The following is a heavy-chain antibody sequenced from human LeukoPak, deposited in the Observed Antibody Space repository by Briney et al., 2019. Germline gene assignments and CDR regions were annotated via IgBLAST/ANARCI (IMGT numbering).Heavy chain of an antibody. CDR2: IKQDGSER. J-gene: IGHJ4*02. D-gene: IGHD6-19*01. CDR1: GFTFSSYA. V-gene: IGHV3-7*03. CDR3: ATGAGCGY. Sequence: PGGSLRLSCAASGFTFSSYAMHWVRQAPGKGLEWVANIKQDGSERNYVDSVKGRFTISRDNAKNSLYLQMNTLRDEDTAVYYCATGAGCGYWGQGTLVTVSS.